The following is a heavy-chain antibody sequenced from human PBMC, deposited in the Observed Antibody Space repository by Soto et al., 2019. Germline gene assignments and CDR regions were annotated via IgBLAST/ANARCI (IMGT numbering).Heavy chain of an antibody. J-gene: IGHJ4*02. D-gene: IGHD3-10*01. CDR3: ARVAGYGSGSRRFEF. CDR1: GYAFNTYG. CDR2: IVADSGNT. Sequence: QVQLMQSGAELTKPGASVKVSCETSGYAFNTYGLSWVRQAPGQGLEWMGWIVADSGNTIYAQKFQGRVTMYRDTSTNTSYMELRSLTSDDSALYSCARVAGYGSGSRRFEFWGQGTLVSGSS. V-gene: IGHV1-18*01.